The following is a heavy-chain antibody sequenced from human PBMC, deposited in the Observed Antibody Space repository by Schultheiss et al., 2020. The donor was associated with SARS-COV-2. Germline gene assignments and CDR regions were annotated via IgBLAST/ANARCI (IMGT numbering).Heavy chain of an antibody. V-gene: IGHV1-2*02. CDR1: GYTFTGYY. D-gene: IGHD2-8*01. CDR3: ARVRGWDIVLMVYAIGAYGMDV. CDR2: INPNSGGT. Sequence: ASVKVPCKASGYTFTGYYMHWVRQAPGQGLEWMGWINPNSGGTNYAQKFQGRVTMTRDTSISTAYMELRSLRSDDTAVYYCARVRGWDIVLMVYAIGAYGMDVWGQGTTVTVSS. J-gene: IGHJ6*02.